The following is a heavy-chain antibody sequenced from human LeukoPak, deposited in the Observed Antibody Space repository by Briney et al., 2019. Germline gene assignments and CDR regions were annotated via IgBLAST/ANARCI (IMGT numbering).Heavy chain of an antibody. CDR1: GYTFTSYG. D-gene: IGHD3-10*01. CDR2: ISAYNGNT. CDR3: ASVTYYYGSGSYSFDY. V-gene: IGHV1-18*01. Sequence: ASVKVSCKASGYTFTSYGISWVRQAPGQGLEWMGWISAYNGNTNYAQKLQGRVTMTTDTSTSTAYMELRSLRSDDTAVYYCASVTYYYGSGSYSFDYWGQGTLVTVSS. J-gene: IGHJ4*02.